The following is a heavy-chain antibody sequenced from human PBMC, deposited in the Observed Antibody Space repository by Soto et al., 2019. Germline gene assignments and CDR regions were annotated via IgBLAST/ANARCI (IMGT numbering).Heavy chain of an antibody. Sequence: PSETLSLTCTVSGGSISSYYWSWIRQPPGKGLEWIGYIYYSGSTNYNPSLKSRVTISVDTSKNQFSLKLSSVTAADTAVYYCAGGYVAGTDNWFDPWGQGTLVTVSS. CDR1: GGSISSYY. CDR3: AGGYVAGTDNWFDP. CDR2: IYYSGST. D-gene: IGHD6-19*01. V-gene: IGHV4-59*01. J-gene: IGHJ5*02.